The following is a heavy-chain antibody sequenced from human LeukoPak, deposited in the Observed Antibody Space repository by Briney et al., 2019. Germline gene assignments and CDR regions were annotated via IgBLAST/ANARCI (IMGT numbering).Heavy chain of an antibody. CDR2: ISPSGAST. Sequence: GASVKVSCKSFGYTFTSNYMHWVRQAPGQGPEWMGVISPSGASTTYAQTFQGRVTLTRDMSTSTDYLELSSLRSEDTAVYYCARGNKDYGDYARGLSDYWGQGTLVTVSS. J-gene: IGHJ4*02. CDR3: ARGNKDYGDYARGLSDY. D-gene: IGHD4-17*01. V-gene: IGHV1-46*01. CDR1: GYTFTSNY.